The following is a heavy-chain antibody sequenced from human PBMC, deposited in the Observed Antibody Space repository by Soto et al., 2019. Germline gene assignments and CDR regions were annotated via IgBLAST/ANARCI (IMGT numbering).Heavy chain of an antibody. J-gene: IGHJ4*02. CDR3: ARDRPFSGSYHFDY. V-gene: IGHV1-18*01. CDR2: ISAYNGNT. D-gene: IGHD1-26*01. Sequence: ASVKVSCKASGYTFSSYGISWVRQAPGQGLEWMGWISAYNGNTNYAQKLQGRVTMTTDTSTSTAYMELRSLRSDDTAVYYCARDRPFSGSYHFDYWGQGTLVTVSS. CDR1: GYTFSSYG.